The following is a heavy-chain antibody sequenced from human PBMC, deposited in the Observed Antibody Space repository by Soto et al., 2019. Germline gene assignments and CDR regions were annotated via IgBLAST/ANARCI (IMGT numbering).Heavy chain of an antibody. CDR2: IYWDDDK. CDR1: GFSLSTSGVG. V-gene: IGHV2-5*02. CDR3: AHWVRRSSWYVLTTAEYFQH. D-gene: IGHD6-13*01. Sequence: SGPTLVNPTQTLTLTCTFSGFSLSTSGVGVGWIRQPPGKALEWLALIYWDDDKRYSPSLKSRLTITKDTSKNQVVLTMTNMDPVDTATYYCAHWVRRSSWYVLTTAEYFQHWGQGTLVTVSS. J-gene: IGHJ1*01.